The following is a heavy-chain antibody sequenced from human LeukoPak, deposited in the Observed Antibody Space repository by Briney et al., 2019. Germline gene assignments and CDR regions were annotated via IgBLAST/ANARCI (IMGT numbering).Heavy chain of an antibody. CDR1: GYSLRSGYY. J-gene: IGHJ6*03. CDR3: ARSPDHYYYYYMDV. CDR2: IYHSGST. V-gene: IGHV4-38-2*02. Sequence: SETLSLTCTVSGYSLRSGYYWGWIRQPPGKGLEWIGSIYHSGSTYYNPSLKSRVTISVDTSKNQFSLKLSSVTAADTAVYYCARSPDHYYYYYMDVWGKGTTVTVSS.